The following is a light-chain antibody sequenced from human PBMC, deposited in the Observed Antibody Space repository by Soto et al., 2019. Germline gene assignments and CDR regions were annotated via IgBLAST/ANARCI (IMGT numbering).Light chain of an antibody. Sequence: VLTRPPSVSGAPGQRVTISCTGSSSNIGAGYDVHWYQQLPGTAPKLLIYGNSNRPSGVPDRFSGSKSGTSASLAITGLQAEDEADYYCQSYDSSLSGSVFGGGTKLTVL. CDR2: GNS. CDR3: QSYDSSLSGSV. CDR1: SSNIGAGYD. V-gene: IGLV1-40*01. J-gene: IGLJ2*01.